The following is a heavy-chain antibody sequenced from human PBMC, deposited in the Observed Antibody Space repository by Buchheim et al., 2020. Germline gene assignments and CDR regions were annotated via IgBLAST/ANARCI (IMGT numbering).Heavy chain of an antibody. J-gene: IGHJ4*02. Sequence: EVQLVESGGGLVKPGGSLRLSCEASGFSFSSYTMNWVRQAPGKGLEWVSSIGKNTDDIYYADSVKGRFTISRDNAKNSLYLQMNSLRVEDTAVYYCVRGGFVVVPAATLYWGQGTL. CDR1: GFSFSSYT. V-gene: IGHV3-21*02. CDR2: IGKNTDDI. D-gene: IGHD2-2*01. CDR3: VRGGFVVVPAATLY.